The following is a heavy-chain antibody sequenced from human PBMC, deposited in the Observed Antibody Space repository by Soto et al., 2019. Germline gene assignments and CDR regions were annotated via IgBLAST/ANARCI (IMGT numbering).Heavy chain of an antibody. V-gene: IGHV1-2*02. Sequence: ASVKVSCKASGYTFSDYYLHWVREAPGEGLEWLGWINPNTGATSRAQKFQGRLTMTRDTSITTAYMEVTSLKSDDTSVYFCARDFSGHYGFWRGNPILDSWG. CDR2: INPNTGAT. CDR3: ARDFSGHYGFWRGNPILDS. J-gene: IGHJ5*01. CDR1: GYTFSDYY. D-gene: IGHD3-3*01.